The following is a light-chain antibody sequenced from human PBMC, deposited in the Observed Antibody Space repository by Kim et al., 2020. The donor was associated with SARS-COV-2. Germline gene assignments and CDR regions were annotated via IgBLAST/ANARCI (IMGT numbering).Light chain of an antibody. CDR3: QQYGSSPLT. CDR1: LSVSSSY. V-gene: IGKV3-20*01. J-gene: IGKJ4*01. CDR2: GAS. Sequence: EIVLTQSPGTLSLSPGDRATLSCRASLSVSSSYLAWYQQKPGQAPRLLIYGASSRATGIPDRSSGSGSGTDFTLTISRLEPEDFAVYYCQQYGSSPLTFGGGTKVDIK.